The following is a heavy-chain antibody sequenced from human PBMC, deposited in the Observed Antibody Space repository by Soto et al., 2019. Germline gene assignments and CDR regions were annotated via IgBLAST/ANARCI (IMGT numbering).Heavy chain of an antibody. CDR3: ARDGSSEYAPILDV. D-gene: IGHD3-3*01. J-gene: IGHJ4*02. CDR2: IKEDGSVK. CDR1: GLTFSPYW. V-gene: IGHV3-7*03. Sequence: GGSLRLSCEGFGLTFSPYWMTWVRQAPGKGLEWVASIKEDGSVKNYADSVKGRFTVARDNVKRAMFLQMTSVRADDTAVYFCARDGSSEYAPILDVCGRGARVTVSS.